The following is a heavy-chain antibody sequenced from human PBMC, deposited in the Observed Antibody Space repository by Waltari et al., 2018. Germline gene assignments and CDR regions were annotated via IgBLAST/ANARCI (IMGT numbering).Heavy chain of an antibody. J-gene: IGHJ6*02. CDR1: GGTFRSST. CDR3: ARDPAAGTYGLDV. D-gene: IGHD6-19*01. CDR2: IVPITGRT. V-gene: IGHV1-69*08. Sequence: VQLVQSGAEVTTPGSSVKVSCKPSGGTFRSSTINWVRQAPGPGLEWMGRIVPITGRTTYPQMFQGRVTITADKSTSTAYMELSSLRSEDTTIYYCARDPAAGTYGLDVWGQGTTVTVSS.